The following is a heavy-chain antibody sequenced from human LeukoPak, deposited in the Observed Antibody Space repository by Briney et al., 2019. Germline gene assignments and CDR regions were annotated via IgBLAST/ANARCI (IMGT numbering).Heavy chain of an antibody. CDR3: ARDGQSKNYYYYYMDV. V-gene: IGHV4-4*07. CDR2: IYTSGST. CDR1: GGSISSYY. J-gene: IGHJ6*03. Sequence: SETLSLTCTVSGGSISSYYWSWIRQPAGKGLESIGRIYTSGSTNYNPSLKSRVTMSVDTSKNQFSLKLSSVTAADTAVYYCARDGQSKNYYYYYMDVWGKGTTVTVSS.